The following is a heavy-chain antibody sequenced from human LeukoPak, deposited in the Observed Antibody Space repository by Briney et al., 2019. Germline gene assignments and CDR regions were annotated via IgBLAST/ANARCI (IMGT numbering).Heavy chain of an antibody. J-gene: IGHJ4*02. V-gene: IGHV1-2*06. Sequence: ASVKASCKASGYTFTGYYMHWVRRAPGQGLEWMGRIKPNSGGTNYAQKFQGRVTMTRDTSISTAYMELSRLRSDDTAVYYCARRGYSYGWSFDYWGQGTLVTVSS. CDR3: ARRGYSYGWSFDY. D-gene: IGHD5-18*01. CDR2: IKPNSGGT. CDR1: GYTFTGYY.